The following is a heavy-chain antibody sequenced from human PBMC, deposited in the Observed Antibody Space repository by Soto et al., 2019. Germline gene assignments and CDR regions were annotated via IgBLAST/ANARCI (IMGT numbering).Heavy chain of an antibody. V-gene: IGHV3-48*01. CDR1: GFTFSSYS. CDR2: ISSSSSTI. CDR3: AREASFGVVIYFDY. D-gene: IGHD3-3*01. Sequence: GGSLRLSCAASGFTFSSYSMNWVRQAPGKGLEWVSYISSSSSTIYYADSVKGRFTISRDNAKNSLYLQMNSLRAEDTAVYYCAREASFGVVIYFDYWGQGTLVTVSS. J-gene: IGHJ4*02.